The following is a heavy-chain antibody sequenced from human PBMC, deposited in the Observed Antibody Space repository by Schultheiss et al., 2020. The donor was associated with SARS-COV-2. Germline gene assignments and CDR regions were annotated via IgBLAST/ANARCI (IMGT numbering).Heavy chain of an antibody. V-gene: IGHV3-33*01. CDR2: IWYDGSNK. Sequence: GESLKISCAASGFTFSSYGMHWVRQAPGKGLEWVAVIWYDGSNKYYADSVKGRFTISRDNAKNSLYLQMGSLRAEDMAVYYCARSYDSSLDYWGQGTLVTVSS. CDR1: GFTFSSYG. D-gene: IGHD3-22*01. CDR3: ARSYDSSLDY. J-gene: IGHJ4*02.